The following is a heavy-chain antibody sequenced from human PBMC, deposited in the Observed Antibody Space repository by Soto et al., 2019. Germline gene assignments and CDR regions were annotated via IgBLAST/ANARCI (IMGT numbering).Heavy chain of an antibody. CDR1: GASVSSETHF. CDR3: VREDMSGTYYFDY. J-gene: IGHJ4*02. D-gene: IGHD1-26*01. Sequence: PSETLSLTCRVSGASVSSETHFWTWIRQPPGKGLEWIGYVYRTGITNSNPALTSRVTVSADRSKNQFSLTLRSVTAADTAVDYCVREDMSGTYYFDYWGPGIQVTVSS. CDR2: VYRTGIT. V-gene: IGHV4-61*01.